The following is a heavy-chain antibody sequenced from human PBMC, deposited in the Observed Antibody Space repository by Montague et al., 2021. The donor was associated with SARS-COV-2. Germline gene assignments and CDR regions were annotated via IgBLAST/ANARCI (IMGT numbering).Heavy chain of an antibody. V-gene: IGHV3-33*01. CDR1: GFTFSSYG. D-gene: IGHD3-22*01. CDR2: IWYDLSNK. CDR3: ARDVYYYDSSGYYYGRYYYYGMDV. Sequence: SLRLSCAASGFTFSSYGMHWVRQAPGKGLEWVAVIWYDLSNKYXXXSXXXRFXISRDNSKNTLYLQMNSLRAEDTAVYYCARDVYYYDSSGYYYGRYYYYGMDVWGQGTTVTVSS. J-gene: IGHJ6*02.